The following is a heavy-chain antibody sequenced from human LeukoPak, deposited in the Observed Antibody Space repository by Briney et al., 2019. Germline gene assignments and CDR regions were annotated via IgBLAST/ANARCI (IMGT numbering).Heavy chain of an antibody. CDR2: IIPIFGTA. CDR3: ARGGVPTLNYYGMDV. Sequence: SVKVSCKASGGTFSSHAISWVRQAPGQGLEWMGGIIPIFGTANYAQKFQGRVTITADESTSTAYMELSSLRSEDTAVYYCARGGVPTLNYYGMDVWGQGTTVTVSS. J-gene: IGHJ6*02. V-gene: IGHV1-69*01. CDR1: GGTFSSHA. D-gene: IGHD3-10*01.